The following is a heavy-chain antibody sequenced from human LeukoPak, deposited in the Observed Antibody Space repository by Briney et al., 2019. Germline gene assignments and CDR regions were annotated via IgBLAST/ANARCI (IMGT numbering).Heavy chain of an antibody. CDR1: GYSFTTYW. CDR3: ARVIAVADKIDY. J-gene: IGHJ4*02. Sequence: GESLKISCKASGYSFTTYWIAWVRQLPGKGLEWMGRVYPGDSDTTYSPSFQGQVTISADKSINTAYLQWSSLKASDTAMYYCARVIAVADKIDYWGQGTLVTVSS. V-gene: IGHV5-51*01. CDR2: VYPGDSDT. D-gene: IGHD6-19*01.